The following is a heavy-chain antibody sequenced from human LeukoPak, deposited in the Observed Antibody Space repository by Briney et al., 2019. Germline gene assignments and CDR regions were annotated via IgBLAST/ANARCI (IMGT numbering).Heavy chain of an antibody. CDR2: ISAYNGNT. V-gene: IGHV1-18*01. D-gene: IGHD1-26*01. J-gene: IGHJ5*02. CDR3: AIHNGGGHYTKVWFDP. CDR1: GYTFTSYG. Sequence: ASVKVSFKASGYTFTSYGISWVRQAPGQGLEWMGGISAYNGNTNYAQKLQGRVTMTTDTSTSTAYMELRSLRSEDTAVYYCAIHNGGGHYTKVWFDPWGQGTLVTVSS.